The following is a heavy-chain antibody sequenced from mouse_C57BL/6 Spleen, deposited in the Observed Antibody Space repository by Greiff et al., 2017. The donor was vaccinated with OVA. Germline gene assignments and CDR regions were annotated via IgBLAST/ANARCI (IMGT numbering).Heavy chain of an antibody. CDR1: GYTFTSYW. J-gene: IGHJ1*03. Sequence: VQLQQPGAELVMPGASVKLSCKASGYTFTSYWMHWVKQRPGQGLEWIGEIDPSDSYTNYNQKFKGKSTLTVDKSSSTAYMQLSSLTSEDSAVYYCARPTKAYFDVWGTGTTVTVSS. CDR2: IDPSDSYT. V-gene: IGHV1-69*01. CDR3: ARPTKAYFDV. D-gene: IGHD2-10*01.